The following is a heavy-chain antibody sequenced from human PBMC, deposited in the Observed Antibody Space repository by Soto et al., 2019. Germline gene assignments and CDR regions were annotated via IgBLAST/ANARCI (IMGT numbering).Heavy chain of an antibody. V-gene: IGHV3-33*01. D-gene: IGHD5-12*01. CDR2: IWNDGSKE. J-gene: IGHJ6*02. CDR1: GFIFRNFG. Sequence: QAQLVESGGGVVQPGTSRRLSCAASGFIFRNFGMHWVRQAPGKGLEWVAVIWNDGSKEDYANSVKGRFTISRDSSTLYVHMNSLRDEDTSVYYCARADYSGYATFFYGMHVWGQGTAVYVSS. CDR3: ARADYSGYATFFYGMHV.